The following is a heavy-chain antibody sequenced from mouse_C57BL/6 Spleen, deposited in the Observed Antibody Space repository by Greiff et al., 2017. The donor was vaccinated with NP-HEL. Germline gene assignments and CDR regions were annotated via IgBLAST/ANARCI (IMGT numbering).Heavy chain of an antibody. J-gene: IGHJ4*01. CDR2: INPNNGGT. Sequence: EVQLQQSGPELVKPGASVKIPCKASGYTFTDYNMDWVKQSPGKSLEWIGDINPNNGGTIYNQKFKGKATLTVDKSSSTAYMELRSLTSEDTAVYYCARSPYYYGSSYGFYYYAMDYWGQGTSVTVSS. V-gene: IGHV1-18*01. D-gene: IGHD1-1*01. CDR1: GYTFTDYN. CDR3: ARSPYYYGSSYGFYYYAMDY.